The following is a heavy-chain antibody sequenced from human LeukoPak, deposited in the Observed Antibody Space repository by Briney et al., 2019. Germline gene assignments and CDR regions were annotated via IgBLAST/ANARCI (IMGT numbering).Heavy chain of an antibody. J-gene: IGHJ4*02. D-gene: IGHD3-16*01. Sequence: SETLSLTCTVSSGSINYSGWVRQPAGRGLEWIGRIYTTGKTDYNPSLKSRLTMSVDTSKRQFSLNLTSVAAADTAIYLCARHGYTASNYFLDFWSQGTLVTVSS. V-gene: IGHV4-4*07. CDR3: ARHGYTASNYFLDF. CDR2: IYTTGKT. CDR1: SGSINY.